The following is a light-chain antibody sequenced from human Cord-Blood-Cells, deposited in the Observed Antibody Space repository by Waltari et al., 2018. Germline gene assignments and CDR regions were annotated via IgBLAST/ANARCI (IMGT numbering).Light chain of an antibody. J-gene: IGKJ3*01. CDR1: QSVLYSSNNKNY. Sequence: DIVMTQSPDSLAVSLGARATINCKSSQSVLYSSNNKNYLAWYQQKPGQPPKLLIYWASTRESGVPDRFSGSGSETDFTLTISSLQAEDVAVYYCQQYYSTPFTFGPGTKVDIK. V-gene: IGKV4-1*01. CDR3: QQYYSTPFT. CDR2: WAS.